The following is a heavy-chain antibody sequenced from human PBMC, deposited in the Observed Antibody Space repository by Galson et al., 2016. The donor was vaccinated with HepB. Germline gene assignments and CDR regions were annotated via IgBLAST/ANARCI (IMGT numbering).Heavy chain of an antibody. CDR3: ARRSRNWFDP. CDR1: GGSIISSRYYY. J-gene: IGHJ5*02. V-gene: IGHV4-61*02. CDR2: IYNSGST. Sequence: TLSLTCTVSGGSIISSRYYYWTWIRQPVGRELEWIGLIYNSGSTNYNPSLKSRVTISVDTSKNQFSLKLSSVTAADTAVYYCARRSRNWFDPWGQGTLVTVSS.